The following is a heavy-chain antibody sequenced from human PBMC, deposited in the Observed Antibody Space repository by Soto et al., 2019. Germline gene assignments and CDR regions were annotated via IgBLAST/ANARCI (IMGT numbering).Heavy chain of an antibody. J-gene: IGHJ6*02. Sequence: SQTLSLTCAISGDSVSSNSAAWNWIRQSPSRGLEWLGRTYYRSKWYNDYAVSVKSRITINPDTSNNQFSLQLNSVTPEDTAVYYCARDKQVILECLLEGYGMDVWGQGTTVTVSS. D-gene: IGHD3-3*01. CDR2: TYYRSKWYN. V-gene: IGHV6-1*01. CDR3: ARDKQVILECLLEGYGMDV. CDR1: GDSVSSNSAA.